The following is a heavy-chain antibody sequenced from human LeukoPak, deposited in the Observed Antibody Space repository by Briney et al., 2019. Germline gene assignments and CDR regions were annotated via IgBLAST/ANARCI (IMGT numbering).Heavy chain of an antibody. CDR3: ARASLQYDYVWGSYRTYNWFDP. CDR1: GYSISSGYF. CDR2: IYQSETA. V-gene: IGHV4-38-2*02. J-gene: IGHJ5*02. D-gene: IGHD3-16*02. Sequence: SETLSLTCTVSGYSISSGYFWGWMRRPPGKGLEWIGTIYQSETAHYNPSLKSRVTISVDTSKNQFSLKLSSVTAADKAVYYCARASLQYDYVWGSYRTYNWFDPWGQGTLVTVSS.